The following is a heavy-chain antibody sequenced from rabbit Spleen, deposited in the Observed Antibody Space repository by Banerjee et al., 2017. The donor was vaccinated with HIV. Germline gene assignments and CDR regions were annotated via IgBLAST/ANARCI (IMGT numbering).Heavy chain of an antibody. D-gene: IGHD2-1*01. CDR2: INCATGKA. J-gene: IGHJ4*01. CDR1: GFSFSSSYY. V-gene: IGHV1S40*01. CDR3: ARYSDNTIYSL. Sequence: QSLEESGGDMVKPGASLTLTCTASGFSFSSSYYICWVRQAPGKGPEWIGCINCATGKAVYASWAKGRFTISRTSSTTVTLQVTSLTAADTATYFCARYSDNTIYSLWGPGTLVTVS.